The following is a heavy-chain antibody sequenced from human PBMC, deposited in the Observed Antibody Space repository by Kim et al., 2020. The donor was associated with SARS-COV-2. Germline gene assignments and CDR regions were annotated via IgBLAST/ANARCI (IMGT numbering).Heavy chain of an antibody. V-gene: IGHV3-43*01. D-gene: IGHD2-2*01. CDR3: AKDYCSSTSCYGYYFDY. J-gene: IGHJ4*02. Sequence: VKGRFTISRDNSNNSLYLQMNSLRTEDTALYYCAKDYCSSTSCYGYYFDYWGQGTLVTVSS.